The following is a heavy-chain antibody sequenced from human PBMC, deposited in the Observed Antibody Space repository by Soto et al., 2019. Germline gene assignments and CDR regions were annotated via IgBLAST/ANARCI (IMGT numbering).Heavy chain of an antibody. Sequence: EVQLVESGGGLVQPGGSLRLSCAASGFTFSSYSMNWVRQAPGKGLEWVSYISSSSSTIYYADSVKGRFTISRDNAKNTLYLQMNSLRAEDTAVYYCARADNLGPEALDYWGQGTLVTVSS. CDR2: ISSSSSTI. D-gene: IGHD7-27*01. J-gene: IGHJ4*02. V-gene: IGHV3-48*01. CDR1: GFTFSSYS. CDR3: ARADNLGPEALDY.